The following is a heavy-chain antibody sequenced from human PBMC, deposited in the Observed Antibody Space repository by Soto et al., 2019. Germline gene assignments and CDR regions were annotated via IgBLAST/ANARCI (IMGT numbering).Heavy chain of an antibody. Sequence: QVQLVESGGGVVQPGRSLRLSCAASGFTFSSYGMHWVRQAPGKGLEWEAVISYDGSNKYYADSVKGRFTISRDNSKNTLYLQMNSLRAEDTAVYYCAKEAIVVALDYWGQGTLVTVSS. J-gene: IGHJ4*02. CDR3: AKEAIVVALDY. D-gene: IGHD3-22*01. CDR1: GFTFSSYG. V-gene: IGHV3-30*18. CDR2: ISYDGSNK.